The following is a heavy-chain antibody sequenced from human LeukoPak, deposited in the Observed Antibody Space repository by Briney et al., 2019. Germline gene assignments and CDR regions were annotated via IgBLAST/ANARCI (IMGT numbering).Heavy chain of an antibody. D-gene: IGHD4-23*01. CDR1: GGSFSGYY. V-gene: IGHV4-34*01. Sequence: SETLSLTCAVYGGSFSGYYWSWIPQPPGKGLDWIGEINHSGSTNYNPSLKSRVTISVDTSKNQFSLKLSSVTAADTAVYYCARPVASEHDDAFDIWGQGTMVTVSS. J-gene: IGHJ3*02. CDR2: INHSGST. CDR3: ARPVASEHDDAFDI.